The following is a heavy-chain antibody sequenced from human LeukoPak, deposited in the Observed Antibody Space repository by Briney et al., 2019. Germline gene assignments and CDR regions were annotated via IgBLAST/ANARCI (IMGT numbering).Heavy chain of an antibody. CDR1: GFTFSSYA. CDR3: ARDRAAAGFDAFDI. Sequence: GGSLRLSCAASGFTFSSYAMHWVRQAPGKGLEWVAVISYDGRNKYYADSVKGRFTISRDNSKNTLYLQMNSLRAEDTAVYYCARDRAAAGFDAFDIWGQGTMVTVSS. CDR2: ISYDGRNK. D-gene: IGHD6-13*01. J-gene: IGHJ3*02. V-gene: IGHV3-30*04.